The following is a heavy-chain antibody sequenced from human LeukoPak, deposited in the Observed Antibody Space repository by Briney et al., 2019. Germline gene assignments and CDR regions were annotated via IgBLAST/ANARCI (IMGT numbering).Heavy chain of an antibody. CDR1: GGSISSNY. V-gene: IGHV4-59*01. CDR2: IYYSGST. Sequence: SETLSLTCTVSGGSISSNYWSWIRQPPGRGLEWIGYIYYSGSTNYNPSLKSRVTISVDTSKNQFSLKLSSVTAADTAVYYCARDAHYGDYFDYWGQGTLVTVSS. CDR3: ARDAHYGDYFDY. D-gene: IGHD4-17*01. J-gene: IGHJ4*02.